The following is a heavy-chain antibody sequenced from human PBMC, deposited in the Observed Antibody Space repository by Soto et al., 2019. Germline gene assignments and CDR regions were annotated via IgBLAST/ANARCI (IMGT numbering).Heavy chain of an antibody. CDR2: IDSDGRST. D-gene: IGHD6-13*01. J-gene: IGHJ5*02. CDR1: GFTLRSYW. CDR3: ARGVVVYQQLVRGRDRFDP. Sequence: EVRLVESGGGLVQPGGPLTLSCAVSGFTLRSYWMHWVRQAPGKGLEWVARIDSDGRSTNYADSVKGRFTISRDNAKNIVFLHMNSLRAEDRAVYSCARGVVVYQQLVRGRDRFDPWGQGTLVTVSS. V-gene: IGHV3-74*01.